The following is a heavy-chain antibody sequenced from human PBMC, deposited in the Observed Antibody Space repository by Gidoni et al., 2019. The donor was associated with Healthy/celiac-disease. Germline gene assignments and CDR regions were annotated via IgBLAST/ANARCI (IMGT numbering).Heavy chain of an antibody. CDR3: ARANYDILTGYIDYFDY. J-gene: IGHJ4*02. CDR1: GFTVSYNY. Sequence: EVQLVESGGGLVQPGGSLRLSCATSGFTVSYNYMSWVRQAPGKGLEWVSVIYSGGSTYYADSVKGRFTISRDNSKNTLYLQMNSLRAEDTAVYYCARANYDILTGYIDYFDYWGQGTLVTVSS. V-gene: IGHV3-66*01. D-gene: IGHD3-9*01. CDR2: IYSGGST.